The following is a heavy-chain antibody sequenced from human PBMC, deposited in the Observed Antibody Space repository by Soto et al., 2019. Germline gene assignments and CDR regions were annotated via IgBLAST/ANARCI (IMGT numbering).Heavy chain of an antibody. CDR1: GFTFSSYG. V-gene: IGHV3-30*18. J-gene: IGHJ4*02. Sequence: PGGSLRLSCAASGFTFSSYGMHWVRQAPGKGLEWVAVISYDGSNKYYADSVKGRFTISRDNSKNTLYLQMNSRRAEDTAVYYCAKAPRDITIFGVVSWGQGTLVTVSS. D-gene: IGHD3-3*01. CDR3: AKAPRDITIFGVVS. CDR2: ISYDGSNK.